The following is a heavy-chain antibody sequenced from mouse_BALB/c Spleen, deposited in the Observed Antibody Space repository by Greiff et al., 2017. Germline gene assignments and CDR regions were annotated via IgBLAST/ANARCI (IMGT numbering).Heavy chain of an antibody. J-gene: IGHJ2*01. Sequence: VQLQQPGAELVKPGASVKLSCKASGYTFTSYWMPWVKQRPGQGLEWIGEINPSNGRTNYNEKFKSKATLTVDKSSSTAYMQLSSLTSEDSAVYYCARFYYGDYFDYWGQGTTLTVSS. V-gene: IGHV1S81*02. CDR2: INPSNGRT. CDR1: GYTFTSYW. D-gene: IGHD1-1*01. CDR3: ARFYYGDYFDY.